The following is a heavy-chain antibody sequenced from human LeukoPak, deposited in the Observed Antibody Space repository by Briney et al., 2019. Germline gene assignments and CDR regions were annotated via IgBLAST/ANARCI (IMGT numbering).Heavy chain of an antibody. CDR3: ARDLRVVITGSFDS. D-gene: IGHD3-22*01. J-gene: IGHJ4*02. CDR2: INWNGDST. CDR1: GFSFDDYG. V-gene: IGHV3-20*04. Sequence: AGGSLRLSCATSGFSFDDYGLTWVRQAPGKGLERVSGINWNGDSTDYADSVKGRFTISRDNAKNSLYLQMNSLRAEDTALYYCARDLRVVITGSFDSWGQGTLVTVSS.